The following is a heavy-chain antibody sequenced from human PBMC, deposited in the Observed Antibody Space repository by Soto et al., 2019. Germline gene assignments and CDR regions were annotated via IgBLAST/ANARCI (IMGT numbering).Heavy chain of an antibody. CDR1: GITVTNNY. J-gene: IGHJ3*01. CDR2: MYSGGTT. D-gene: IGHD1-26*01. Sequence: GGSLRLSCAGSGITVTNNYLSWVRQAPGKGLEWVSLMYSGGTTYYADSVKGRFTISRDNAKNSLYLQMNSLRAEDTAVYYCARTRPYLPTDWGQGTMVTVSS. V-gene: IGHV3-66*01. CDR3: ARTRPYLPTD.